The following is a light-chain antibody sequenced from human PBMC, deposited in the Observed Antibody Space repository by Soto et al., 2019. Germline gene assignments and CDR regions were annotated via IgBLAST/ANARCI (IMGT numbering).Light chain of an antibody. CDR2: DAS. J-gene: IGKJ1*01. CDR1: QSIRTW. V-gene: IGKV1-5*01. CDR3: QQYNSDLWT. Sequence: DIQMSQSPSTLSASVGDRVAITCRASQSIRTWLAWFQQKPGKAPKLLISDASSLESGVPSRFSGRGSRTEFTLTISSLQPDDFATYYCQQYNSDLWTFGQGTKIEI.